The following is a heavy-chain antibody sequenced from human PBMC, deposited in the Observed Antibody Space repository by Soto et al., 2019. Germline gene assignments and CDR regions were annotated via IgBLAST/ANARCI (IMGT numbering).Heavy chain of an antibody. CDR1: GYTLTELS. CDR3: ATREYSGSADGMDV. J-gene: IGHJ6*02. Sequence: ASVKVSCKVSGYTLTELSMHWVRQAPGKGLEWMGGFDPEDGETIYAQKFQGRVTMTEDTSTDTAYMELSSLRSEDTAVYYCATREYSGSADGMDVWGQGTTVTAP. CDR2: FDPEDGET. D-gene: IGHD1-26*01. V-gene: IGHV1-24*01.